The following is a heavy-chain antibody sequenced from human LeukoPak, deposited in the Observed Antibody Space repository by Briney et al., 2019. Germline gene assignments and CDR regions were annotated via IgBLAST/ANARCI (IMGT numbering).Heavy chain of an antibody. CDR2: IIPIFGTA. CDR1: GGTFSSNA. J-gene: IGHJ6*04. D-gene: IGHD6-13*01. CDR3: ARWGGLYSSSSHYYGMDV. Sequence: ASVKVSCKASGGTFSSNAISWVRQAPGQGLEWMGGIIPIFGTANYAQKFQGRVTITADESTSTAYMELSSLRSEDTAVYFCARWGGLYSSSSHYYGMDVWGKGTTVTVSS. V-gene: IGHV1-69*13.